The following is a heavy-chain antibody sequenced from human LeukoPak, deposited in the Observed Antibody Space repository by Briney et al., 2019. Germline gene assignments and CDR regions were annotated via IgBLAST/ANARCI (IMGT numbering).Heavy chain of an antibody. CDR2: IRGSGGTT. Sequence: GGSLRLSCAASGFTFSGCAMSWVRQAPGKGLEWVSAIRGSGGTTYYADSVKGRFTISRDNSKNTLYLQMNSLRAEDTAVYYCAKDRIFGVVDVDYWGQGTLVTVSS. CDR1: GFTFSGCA. J-gene: IGHJ4*02. CDR3: AKDRIFGVVDVDY. D-gene: IGHD3-3*01. V-gene: IGHV3-23*01.